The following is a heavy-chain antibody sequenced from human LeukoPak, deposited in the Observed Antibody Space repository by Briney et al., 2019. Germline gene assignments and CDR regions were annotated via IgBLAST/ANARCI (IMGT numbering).Heavy chain of an antibody. D-gene: IGHD4-17*01. V-gene: IGHV3-30-3*01. CDR3: ARAGDDGDYGRF. CDR2: ISHDGSNV. Sequence: GRSLRLSCAASGFTFSSYAIHWVRQAPGKGLEWVAVISHDGSNVYYADSVKGRFIISRDNSKNTLCLQMNSLRPDDTAVFYCARAGDDGDYGRFWGQGTLVTVSS. J-gene: IGHJ4*02. CDR1: GFTFSSYA.